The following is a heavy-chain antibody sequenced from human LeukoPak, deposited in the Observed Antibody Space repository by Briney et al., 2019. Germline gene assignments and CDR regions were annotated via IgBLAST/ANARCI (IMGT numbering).Heavy chain of an antibody. CDR2: ISGSGGST. V-gene: IGHV3-23*01. J-gene: IGHJ4*02. CDR1: GFTFSSYA. D-gene: IGHD3-22*01. CDR3: AKDRFSYDSSGLTHDY. Sequence: SGGSLRLSCAASGFTFSSYAMSWVRQAPGKGLEWVSAISGSGGSTYYADSVKGRFTISRDNSKNTLYLQMNSLRAEDTAVYYCAKDRFSYDSSGLTHDYWGQGTLVTVSS.